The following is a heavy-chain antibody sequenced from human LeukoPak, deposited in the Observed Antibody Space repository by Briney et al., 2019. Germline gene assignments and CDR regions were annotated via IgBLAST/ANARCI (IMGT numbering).Heavy chain of an antibody. CDR3: ARGLEWLTRRHTWFDP. CDR1: GYTFINNW. Sequence: PGASVKVSCKASGYTFINNWMHWVRQAPGQGLEWMGWISAYNGNTNYAQKLQGRVTMTTDTSTSTAYMELRSLRSDDTAVYYCARGLEWLTRRHTWFDPWGQGTLVTVSS. V-gene: IGHV1-18*04. D-gene: IGHD3-3*01. J-gene: IGHJ5*02. CDR2: ISAYNGNT.